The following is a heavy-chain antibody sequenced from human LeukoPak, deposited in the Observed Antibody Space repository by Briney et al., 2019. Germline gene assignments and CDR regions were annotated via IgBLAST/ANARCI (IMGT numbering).Heavy chain of an antibody. J-gene: IGHJ6*04. CDR1: GFTFSIYA. Sequence: GGSLRLSCGASGFTFSIYAMSWVRQAPGKGLEWVSTISSSGSTIYYADSVKGRFTISRDNAKNSLYLQMNSLRAEDTAVYYCAELGITMIGGVWGKGTTVTISS. CDR3: AELGITMIGGV. D-gene: IGHD3-10*02. CDR2: ISSSGSTI. V-gene: IGHV3-48*03.